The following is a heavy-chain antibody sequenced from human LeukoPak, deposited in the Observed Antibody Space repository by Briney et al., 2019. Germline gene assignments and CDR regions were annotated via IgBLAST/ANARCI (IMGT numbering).Heavy chain of an antibody. Sequence: SVKVSCKASGGTFSSYAISWVRQAPGQGLEWKGGIIPIFGTANYAQKFQGRVTITADESTSTAYMELSSLRSEDTAVYYCARGTTYYYDSSGYNWFDPWGQGTLVTVSS. V-gene: IGHV1-69*01. CDR2: IIPIFGTA. J-gene: IGHJ5*02. D-gene: IGHD3-22*01. CDR3: ARGTTYYYDSSGYNWFDP. CDR1: GGTFSSYA.